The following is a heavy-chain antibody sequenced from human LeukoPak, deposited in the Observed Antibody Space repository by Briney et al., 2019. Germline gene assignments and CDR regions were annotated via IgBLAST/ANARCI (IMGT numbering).Heavy chain of an antibody. D-gene: IGHD6-13*01. CDR2: ISSSSSYI. J-gene: IGHJ4*02. V-gene: IGHV3-21*01. Sequence: PGGSLRLSCAASGFTFSSHWMNWVRQAPGKGLEWVSSISSSSSYIYYADSVKGRFTISRDNAKNSLYLQMNSLRAEDTAVYYCAREWEEYSSSWPRDLDYWGQGTLVTVSS. CDR3: AREWEEYSSSWPRDLDY. CDR1: GFTFSSHW.